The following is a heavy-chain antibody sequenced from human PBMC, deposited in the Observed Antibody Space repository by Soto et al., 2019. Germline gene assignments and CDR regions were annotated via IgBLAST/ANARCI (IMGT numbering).Heavy chain of an antibody. CDR3: SRDRPSRDSGIPASDP. CDR2: IYYSGST. Sequence: HPDKRLEWIGYIYYSGSTFYAPSLRSRVTISADTSKNHFSLKPNSVTVADTAIYYCSRDRPSRDSGIPASDPLGQGIQVTVSS. D-gene: IGHD3-10*01. V-gene: IGHV4-31*02. J-gene: IGHJ5*02.